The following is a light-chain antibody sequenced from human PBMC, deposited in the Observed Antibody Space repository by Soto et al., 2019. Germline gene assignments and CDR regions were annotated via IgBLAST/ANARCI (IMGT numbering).Light chain of an antibody. J-gene: IGKJ1*01. CDR3: QRYGSSPPT. V-gene: IGKV3-20*01. Sequence: ELVLTQSPGTLSLSPGERATLSCRASQSVSSSYLAWYQQKPGQAPRLLIYGASSRATGIPDRFSGSGSGTDFTLTISGLEPEDFAVYYCQRYGSSPPTFGQGTKVDIK. CDR1: QSVSSSY. CDR2: GAS.